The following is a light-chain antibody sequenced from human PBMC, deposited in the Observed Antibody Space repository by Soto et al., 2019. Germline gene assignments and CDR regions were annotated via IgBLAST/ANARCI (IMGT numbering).Light chain of an antibody. Sequence: TVLTQSPGTLSLSPGERATLSCRASQSVSSTYVSWYQQKPGQAPRLLIFGASSRATGIPDRFSGSGSGTDFTLTSSRLEPEDFAVYYCQQSANSPVTFGQGTKLEIK. J-gene: IGKJ2*01. CDR1: QSVSSTY. CDR2: GAS. CDR3: QQSANSPVT. V-gene: IGKV3-20*01.